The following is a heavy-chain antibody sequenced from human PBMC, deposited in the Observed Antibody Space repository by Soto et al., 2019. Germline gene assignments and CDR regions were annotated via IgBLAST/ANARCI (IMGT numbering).Heavy chain of an antibody. V-gene: IGHV4-30-4*01. CDR1: GDSISSGYYY. CDR2: IYYSGST. J-gene: IGHJ4*02. Sequence: LSVSCPYSGDSISSGYYYLSWIRQPPGKGLECIGYIYYSGSTYSNPSLKSRVTMSVDTSENQFSLKLSSVTAADTAVYYCARGYYDSSGSRYFDYWGQGTLVTVSS. CDR3: ARGYYDSSGSRYFDY. D-gene: IGHD3-22*01.